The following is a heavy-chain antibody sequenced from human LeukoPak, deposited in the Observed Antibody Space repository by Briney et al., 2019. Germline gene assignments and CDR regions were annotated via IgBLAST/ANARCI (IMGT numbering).Heavy chain of an antibody. D-gene: IGHD1-26*01. Sequence: PSETLSLTCTVSGGSISSSSYYWGWIRQPPGKGLEWIGSIYYSGSTYYNPSLKSRVTISVDTSKNLFSLNLTSVTAADMAVYYCARQVGAMRFDYWGQGILVTVSS. CDR3: ARQVGAMRFDY. CDR2: IYYSGST. J-gene: IGHJ4*02. CDR1: GGSISSSSYY. V-gene: IGHV4-39*02.